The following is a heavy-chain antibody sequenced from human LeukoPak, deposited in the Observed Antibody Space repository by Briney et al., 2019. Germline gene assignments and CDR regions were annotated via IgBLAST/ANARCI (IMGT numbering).Heavy chain of an antibody. J-gene: IGHJ3*02. Sequence: PGRSLRLSCAASAFTFSAFAMHWAPQAPGKGLEWLAAISYAARNKYYAVSVRGRLTISRDNSTNTLFLQMNSLRTADSAVYYCARGITDIVAEISDAFVIWGEGAVVTVSS. CDR3: ARGITDIVAEISDAFVI. D-gene: IGHD5-12*01. V-gene: IGHV3-30-3*01. CDR2: ISYAARNK. CDR1: AFTFSAFA.